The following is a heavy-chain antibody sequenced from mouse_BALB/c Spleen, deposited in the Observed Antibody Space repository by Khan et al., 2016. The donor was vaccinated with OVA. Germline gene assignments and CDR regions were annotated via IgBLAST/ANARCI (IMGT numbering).Heavy chain of an antibody. CDR1: GFNIKDTY. V-gene: IGHV14-3*02. CDR2: IDPANGNT. CDR3: AREGTYFWYFDV. Sequence: VQLQQSGAELVKPGASVKLSCTASGFNIKDTYMHWVKQRPEQGLEWIGRIDPANGNTKYDPKFQGKATITADTSSNTAYLQLSSLTSEDTAVDYCAREGTYFWYFDVWGAGTTVTVSS. J-gene: IGHJ1*01. D-gene: IGHD2-10*01.